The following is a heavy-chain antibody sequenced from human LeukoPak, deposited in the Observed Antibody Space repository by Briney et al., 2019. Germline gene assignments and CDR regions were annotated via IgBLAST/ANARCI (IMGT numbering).Heavy chain of an antibody. J-gene: IGHJ4*02. CDR3: AKGGGYGSGTYSED. V-gene: IGHV3-23*01. Sequence: GGSLRLSCAASGFIFSTYGMTWFRQAPGRGLEWVSGISGSGLNTYYADSVKGRFTGSRDNSKNMLYLQMNSLRAEDTAVYYCAKGGGYGSGTYSEDWGQGILVTVSS. CDR1: GFIFSTYG. D-gene: IGHD3-10*01. CDR2: ISGSGLNT.